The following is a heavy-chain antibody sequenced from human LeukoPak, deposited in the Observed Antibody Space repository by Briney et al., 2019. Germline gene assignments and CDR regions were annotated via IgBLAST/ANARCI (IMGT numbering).Heavy chain of an antibody. J-gene: IGHJ4*02. CDR1: GYTFTSYY. V-gene: IGHV1-46*01. Sequence: ASVKVSCKASGYTFTSYYMHWMRQAPGQGLEWMGIINPSGGSTSYAQKFQGRVTMTRDTSTSTVYMELSSLRSEDTAVYYCARDRYTAMATYYFDYWGQGTLVTVSS. CDR2: INPSGGST. CDR3: ARDRYTAMATYYFDY. D-gene: IGHD5-18*01.